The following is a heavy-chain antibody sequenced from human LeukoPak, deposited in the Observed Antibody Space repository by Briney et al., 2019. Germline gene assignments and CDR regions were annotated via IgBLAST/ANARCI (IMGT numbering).Heavy chain of an antibody. D-gene: IGHD6-6*01. CDR1: VGSISSSSFY. CDR3: ARGIAARPDFDY. V-gene: IGHV4-39*07. Sequence: SETLSLTCTVSVGSISSSSFYWGWIRQPPGKGLEWIGSLYYSGNTYYNPSLKSRVTISVDTSKNQFSLKLNSVTAADTAVYYCARGIAARPDFDYWGQGTLVTVSS. J-gene: IGHJ4*02. CDR2: LYYSGNT.